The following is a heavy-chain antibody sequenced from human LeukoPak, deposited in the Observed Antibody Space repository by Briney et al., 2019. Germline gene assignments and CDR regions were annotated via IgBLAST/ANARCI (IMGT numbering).Heavy chain of an antibody. D-gene: IGHD1-14*01. CDR1: GDSMRSYY. Sequence: PSETLSLTCTVSGDSMRSYYWSWIRQPPGKGLEWIASIYFSGSTNYNPSLKSRVTMSVDTSKNQFSLKLSSVTAADTAVYYCARHLNPDAFDIWGQGTMVTVSS. J-gene: IGHJ3*02. CDR3: ARHLNPDAFDI. CDR2: IYFSGST. V-gene: IGHV4-59*08.